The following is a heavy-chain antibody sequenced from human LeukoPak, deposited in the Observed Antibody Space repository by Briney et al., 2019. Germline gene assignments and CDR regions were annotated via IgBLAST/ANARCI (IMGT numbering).Heavy chain of an antibody. V-gene: IGHV4-39*01. CDR3: QSRYLEWLLEY. D-gene: IGHD3-3*01. J-gene: IGHJ4*02. CDR2: IYSSGNA. CDR1: GGSINSNNYY. Sequence: NASETLSLTCTVSGGSINSNNYYWGWIRQPPGKGLEWIGSIYSSGNAYYNPSLKSRVTISVDTSKYQFSLRLSSVTAADTAVYYCQSRYLEWLLEYWGQGTLVTVSS.